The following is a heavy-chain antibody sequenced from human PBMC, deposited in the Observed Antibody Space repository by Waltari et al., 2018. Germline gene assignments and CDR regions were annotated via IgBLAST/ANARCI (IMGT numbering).Heavy chain of an antibody. J-gene: IGHJ6*02. CDR3: ARTVGWFGYQLVPRDWGYYGMDV. Sequence: QVQRVQSGAEVKKPGSSVKVSCKASGRTFSSHAISWVRQPPGPGLGWMGGISPICGTANYAQKFKSRVTITADESTSTAYMELNSLRSEDTAVYYCARTVGWFGYQLVPRDWGYYGMDVWGQGTTVTVSS. CDR1: GRTFSSHA. CDR2: ISPICGTA. V-gene: IGHV1-69*01. D-gene: IGHD2-2*01.